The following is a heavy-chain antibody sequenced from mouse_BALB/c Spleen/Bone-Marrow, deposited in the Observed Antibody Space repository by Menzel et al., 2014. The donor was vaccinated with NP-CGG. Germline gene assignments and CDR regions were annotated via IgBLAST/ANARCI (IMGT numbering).Heavy chain of an antibody. Sequence: QVHVKQPGAELVRPGSSVKISCKASGYAFSSYWMNWVKQRPGQGLEWIGQIYPGDGDTNYSGKFKGKATLTADESSSTAYMQLSSLTSEDSAVYFCAFGNYDFDYWGQGTTLTVSS. J-gene: IGHJ2*01. V-gene: IGHV1-80*01. D-gene: IGHD2-1*01. CDR1: GYAFSSYW. CDR2: IYPGDGDT. CDR3: AFGNYDFDY.